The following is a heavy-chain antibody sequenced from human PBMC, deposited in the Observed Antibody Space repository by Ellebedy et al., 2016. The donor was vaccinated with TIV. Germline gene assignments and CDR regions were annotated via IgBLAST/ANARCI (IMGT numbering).Heavy chain of an antibody. CDR2: ISGCLEHK. V-gene: IGHV3-21*01. CDR3: ARDRGERGLLSFFDL. CDR1: GFTFHNFG. J-gene: IGHJ4*02. D-gene: IGHD2/OR15-2a*01. Sequence: GESLKISCSASGFTFHNFGMNWVRQAPGKGLEWVASISGCLEHKSYTDSVRGRFTISRDTTKNSVFLQMGSLRAEDTAVYYCARDRGERGLLSFFDLWGQGTLVTVS.